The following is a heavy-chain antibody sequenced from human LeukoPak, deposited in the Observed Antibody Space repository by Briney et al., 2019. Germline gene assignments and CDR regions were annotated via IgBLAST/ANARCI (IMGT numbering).Heavy chain of an antibody. CDR3: ARDRPHYGGNSDDAFDI. Sequence: AASVTVSCKASGGTFSSYAISWVRQAPGQGLEWMGGIIPIFGTANYAQKFQGRVTITADESTSTAYMELSSLRSEDTAVYYCARDRPHYGGNSDDAFDIWGQGTMVTVSS. CDR2: IIPIFGTA. V-gene: IGHV1-69*13. D-gene: IGHD4-23*01. CDR1: GGTFSSYA. J-gene: IGHJ3*02.